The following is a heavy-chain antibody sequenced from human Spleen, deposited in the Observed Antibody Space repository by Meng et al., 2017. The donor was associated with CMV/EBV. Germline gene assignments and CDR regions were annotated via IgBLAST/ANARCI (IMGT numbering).Heavy chain of an antibody. J-gene: IGHJ2*01. Sequence: CKASGYNFPGYYMHWVRQAPGQGLEWMGWINPNSGGTNYAQKFQGRVTMTRDTSISTAYMELSRLRSDDTAVYYCARDRSRGHWYFDLWGRGTLVTVSS. CDR1: GYNFPGYY. CDR2: INPNSGGT. D-gene: IGHD2-2*01. CDR3: ARDRSRGHWYFDL. V-gene: IGHV1-2*02.